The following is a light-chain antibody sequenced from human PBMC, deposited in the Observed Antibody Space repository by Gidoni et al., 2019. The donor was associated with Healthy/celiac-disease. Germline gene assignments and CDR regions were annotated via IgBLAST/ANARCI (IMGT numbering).Light chain of an antibody. CDR3: AAWDDSLNGWV. CDR1: SSNIGSNT. J-gene: IGLJ3*02. CDR2: SNN. Sequence: SVRTKPPSASGTPAQRVTISCSGSSSNIGSNTVTWYQQLPGTAPKLLIYSNNQRPSGVPDRFSGSKSGTSASLAISGLQSEDEADYYCAAWDDSLNGWVFGGGTKLTVL. V-gene: IGLV1-44*01.